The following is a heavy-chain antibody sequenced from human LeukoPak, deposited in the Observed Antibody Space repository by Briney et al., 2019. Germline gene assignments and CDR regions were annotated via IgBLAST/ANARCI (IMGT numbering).Heavy chain of an antibody. CDR1: EGSISSSSYY. CDR2: ISYSGNT. CDR3: ARDDRHGYNYASFDY. V-gene: IGHV4-39*07. D-gene: IGHD5-24*01. J-gene: IGHJ4*02. Sequence: SETLSLTCTVSEGSISSSSYYWGWIRQPPGKGLEWIGSISYSGNTYYNPSLKSRVTISVDTSKNQFSLKLSSVTAADTAVYYCARDDRHGYNYASFDYWGQGTLVTVSS.